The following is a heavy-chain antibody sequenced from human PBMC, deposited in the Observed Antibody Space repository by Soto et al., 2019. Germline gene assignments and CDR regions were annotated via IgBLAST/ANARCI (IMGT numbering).Heavy chain of an antibody. CDR2: ISGSGGTT. CDR1: GFTFRTYA. D-gene: IGHD3-16*02. J-gene: IGHJ5*02. V-gene: IGHV3-23*01. CDR3: ARVGHDYIWGTYRYTMFDP. Sequence: GGSLRLSCAASGFTFRTYAMSWVRQAPGKGLEWVSIISGSGGTTYYADSVKGRFTISRDNSNNTLYLHMNSLRAEDTAVYFCARVGHDYIWGTYRYTMFDPWGQGTLVTVSS.